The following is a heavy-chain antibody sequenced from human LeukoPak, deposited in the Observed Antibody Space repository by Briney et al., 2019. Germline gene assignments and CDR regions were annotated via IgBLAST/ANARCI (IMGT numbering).Heavy chain of an antibody. CDR3: AREDTAIGY. V-gene: IGHV4-59*01. D-gene: IGHD5-18*01. J-gene: IGHJ4*02. CDR1: GGSISSYY. CDR2: IYYSGST. Sequence: KTSETLSLTCTVSGGSISSYYRSWIRQPPGKGLEWIGYIYYSGSTNYNPSLKSRVTISVDTSKNQFSLKLSSVTAADTAVYYCAREDTAIGYWGQGTLVTVSS.